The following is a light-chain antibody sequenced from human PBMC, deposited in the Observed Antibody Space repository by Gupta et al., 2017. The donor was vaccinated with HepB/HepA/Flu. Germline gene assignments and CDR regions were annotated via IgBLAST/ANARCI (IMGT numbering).Light chain of an antibody. CDR1: SSNIGSYT. J-gene: IGLJ1*01. CDR2: GNN. CDR3: AAWDDSLNCYI. Sequence: TISCSGSSSNIGSYTVNWYQQLPGTAPKLLIYGNNERPSGVPVRFSGSKSGTSASLAISGLQAADEADYYCAAWDDSLNCYIFGAGTKVTVL. V-gene: IGLV1-44*01.